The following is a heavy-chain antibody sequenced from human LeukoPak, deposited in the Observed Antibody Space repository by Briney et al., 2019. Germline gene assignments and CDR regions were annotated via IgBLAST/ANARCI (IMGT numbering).Heavy chain of an antibody. CDR1: GGSISSYY. CDR2: IYYSGST. Sequence: SETLSLTCTVYGGSISSYYWSWIRQPPGKGLEWIGSIYYSGSTNYNPSLKSRVTISVDTSKSQFSLKLSSVTAANTAVYYCARVNSGSYFSTYYFDYWGQGTLVTVSS. J-gene: IGHJ4*02. CDR3: ARVNSGSYFSTYYFDY. V-gene: IGHV4-59*01. D-gene: IGHD1-26*01.